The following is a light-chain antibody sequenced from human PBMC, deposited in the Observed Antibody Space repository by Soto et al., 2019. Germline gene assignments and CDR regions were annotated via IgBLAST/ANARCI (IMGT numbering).Light chain of an antibody. CDR1: QGIRND. CDR2: AAS. J-gene: IGKJ4*01. V-gene: IGKV1-6*01. CDR3: LQDHNYPLT. Sequence: IQMTQSPSSLSASVGDRVTISCRASQGIRNDLGWYQQTPGRAPKLLIYAASSLQSGVPSRFSGSGSGTDFTLTISSLQPEDFATYYCLQDHNYPLTFGGGTKVDI.